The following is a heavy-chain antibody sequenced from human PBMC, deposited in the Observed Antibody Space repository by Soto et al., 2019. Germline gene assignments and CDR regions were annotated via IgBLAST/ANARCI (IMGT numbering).Heavy chain of an antibody. CDR3: ARDMGGYYFEPNDY. D-gene: IGHD3-22*01. CDR1: GYTFTSYG. V-gene: IGHV1-18*01. CDR2: ITANNVNT. Sequence: PSVKVSCKTSGYTFTSYGISWVRQAPGQGLEWMGWITANNVNTNYAQKFQGRVTMTTDTSTATAYMELRSLRSDDTAVYYCARDMGGYYFEPNDYWGQGTLVTSPQ. J-gene: IGHJ4*02.